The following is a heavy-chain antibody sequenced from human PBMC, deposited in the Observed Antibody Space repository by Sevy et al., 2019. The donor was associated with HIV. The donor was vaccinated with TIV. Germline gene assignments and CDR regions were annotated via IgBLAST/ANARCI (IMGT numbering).Heavy chain of an antibody. J-gene: IGHJ4*02. Sequence: GGSLRLSCAASGFTVSSNYMSWVRQAPGKGLEWVSVIYSGGSTYYADSVKGRFTISRDDSKNTLYLQMNSLTTEDTAVYYCARLVGYCSGGRCSIIDFWGQGTLVTVSS. D-gene: IGHD2-15*01. CDR1: GFTVSSNY. CDR2: IYSGGST. CDR3: ARLVGYCSGGRCSIIDF. V-gene: IGHV3-53*05.